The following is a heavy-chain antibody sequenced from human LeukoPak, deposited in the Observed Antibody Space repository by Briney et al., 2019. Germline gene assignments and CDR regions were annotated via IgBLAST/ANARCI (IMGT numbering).Heavy chain of an antibody. CDR3: ANRYYDFWSGQLTLDY. CDR2: ISGSGGST. V-gene: IGHV3-23*01. J-gene: IGHJ4*02. D-gene: IGHD3-3*01. CDR1: GFTFSSYA. Sequence: GGSLRLSCAASGFTFSSYAMGWVRQAPGKGLEWVSAISGSGGSTYYADSVKGRFTISRDNSKNTLYLQMNSLRAEDTAVYYCANRYYDFWSGQLTLDYWGQGTLVTVSS.